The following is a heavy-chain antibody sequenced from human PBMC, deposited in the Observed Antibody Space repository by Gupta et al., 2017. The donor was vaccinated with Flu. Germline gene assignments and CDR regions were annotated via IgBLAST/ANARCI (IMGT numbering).Heavy chain of an antibody. V-gene: IGHV1-18*01. CDR2: ISAYNGNT. CDR1: GYTFTSYG. Sequence: KASGYTFTSYGISWVRQAPGQGLEWMGWISAYNGNTNYAQKFQGRVTMTTDTSTSTAYMELRSLRSDDTAVYYCARTWWGVDIAMVHNWLDPWGQGTLVTVSS. CDR3: ARTWWGVDIAMVHNWLDP. D-gene: IGHD5-18*01. J-gene: IGHJ5*02.